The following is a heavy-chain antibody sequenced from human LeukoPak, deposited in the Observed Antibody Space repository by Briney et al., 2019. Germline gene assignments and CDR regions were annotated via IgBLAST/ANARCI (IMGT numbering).Heavy chain of an antibody. D-gene: IGHD6-13*01. CDR1: GGTFSSYA. V-gene: IGHV1-69*13. CDR3: ARSSIIAAAGPYYFDY. CDR2: IIPIFGTA. J-gene: IGHJ4*02. Sequence: GASVKVSCKASGGTFSSYAISWVRQAPGQGLERMGGIIPIFGTANYAQKFQGRVTITADESTSTAYMELSSLRSEDTAVYYCARSSIIAAAGPYYFDYWGQGTLVTVSS.